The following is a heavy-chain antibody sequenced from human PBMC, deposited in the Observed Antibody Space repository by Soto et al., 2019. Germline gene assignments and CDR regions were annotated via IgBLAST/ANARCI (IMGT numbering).Heavy chain of an antibody. CDR3: VRVGHTTRIVAPGTGGDH. CDR1: GFTFRSYA. CDR2: ISYDGSNK. Sequence: GGSLRLSCGASGFTFRSYAMHWVRQTPGKGLEWVAVISYDGSNKHYADSVKGRFSISRDNAKNMLYLQMDSLSSEDTAVYYCVRVGHTTRIVAPGTGGDHWGQGTLVTVSS. V-gene: IGHV3-30-3*01. D-gene: IGHD6-25*01. J-gene: IGHJ4*02.